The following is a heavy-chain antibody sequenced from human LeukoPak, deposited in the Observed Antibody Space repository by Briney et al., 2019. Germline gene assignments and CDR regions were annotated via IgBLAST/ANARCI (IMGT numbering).Heavy chain of an antibody. CDR2: INHSGST. V-gene: IGHV4-39*07. Sequence: SESLSLTCTVSGGSISSSSYYWGWIRQPPGKGLEWIGEINHSGSTNYNPSLKSRVTISVDTSKNQFSLKLSSVTAADTAVYFCARAYSSSWYFNWFDPWGQGTLVTVSS. CDR1: GGSISSSSYY. D-gene: IGHD6-13*01. J-gene: IGHJ5*02. CDR3: ARAYSSSWYFNWFDP.